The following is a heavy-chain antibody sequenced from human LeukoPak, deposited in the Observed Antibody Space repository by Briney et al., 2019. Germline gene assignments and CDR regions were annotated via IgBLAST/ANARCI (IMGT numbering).Heavy chain of an antibody. D-gene: IGHD3-22*01. J-gene: IGHJ6*02. CDR2: ISSSGSTI. Sequence: GGSLRLSCAASGFTFSDYYMSWIRQAPGKGLEWVSYISSSGSTIYYADSVKGRFTISRDNAKNSLYLQMNSLRAEDMAVYYCARGCYDSSGYYLPYGMDVWGQGTTVTVSS. V-gene: IGHV3-11*01. CDR3: ARGCYDSSGYYLPYGMDV. CDR1: GFTFSDYY.